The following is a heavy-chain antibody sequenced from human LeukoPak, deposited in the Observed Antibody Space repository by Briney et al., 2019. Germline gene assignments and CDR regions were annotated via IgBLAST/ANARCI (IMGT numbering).Heavy chain of an antibody. V-gene: IGHV1-2*04. CDR2: INPNSGGT. CDR1: GYTFTGYY. J-gene: IGHJ5*02. Sequence: ASVKVSCKASGYTFTGYYMHWVRQAPGQGLEWMGWINPNSGGTNYAQKFQGWVTMTRDTSISTAYMELSRLRSDDTAVYYCARGLGSSWNWFDPWGQGTLVTVSS. D-gene: IGHD6-13*01. CDR3: ARGLGSSWNWFDP.